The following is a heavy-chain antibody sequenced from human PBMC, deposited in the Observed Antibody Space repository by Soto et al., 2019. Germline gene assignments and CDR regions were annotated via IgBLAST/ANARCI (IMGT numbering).Heavy chain of an antibody. J-gene: IGHJ6*02. V-gene: IGHV3-30*18. CDR2: ISFDASNK. CDR1: GFTFSTYG. D-gene: IGHD3-22*01. Sequence: QVQLVESGGGVVQPGRSLTLSCAASGFTFSTYGMHWVRQAPGKGLEWVALISFDASNKYYADSVKGRFTISRDNSKNTLFLLIDSLRAEDTAVYYCAKEHDGSGYFHQYGMDVWGQGTTVTVSS. CDR3: AKEHDGSGYFHQYGMDV.